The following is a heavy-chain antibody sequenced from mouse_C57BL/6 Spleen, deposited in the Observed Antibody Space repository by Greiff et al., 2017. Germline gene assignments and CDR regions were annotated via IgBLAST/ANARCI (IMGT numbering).Heavy chain of an antibody. CDR3: ARILITTVVLDY. CDR1: GFTFSSYG. CDR2: ISSGGSYT. D-gene: IGHD1-1*01. Sequence: EVKVVESGGDLVKPGGSLKLSCAASGFTFSSYGMSWVRQTPDKRLEWVATISSGGSYTYYPASVKGRFTISRDNAKNTLYLQMSSLKSEDTAMYYCARILITTVVLDYWGQGTTLTVSS. J-gene: IGHJ2*01. V-gene: IGHV5-6*01.